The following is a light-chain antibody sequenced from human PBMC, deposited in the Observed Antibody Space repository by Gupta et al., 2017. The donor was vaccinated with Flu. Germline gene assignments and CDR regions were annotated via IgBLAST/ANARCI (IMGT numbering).Light chain of an antibody. CDR3: CSYAGGPYV. Sequence: QSALTQPASVSGSPGQSITISCSGTGSDVGNYYLVSWYQQHPGKAPKLMIYDVNKRPSGISNRFSGSKSANTATLTISGLQAEDDADYYCCSYAGGPYVFGTGTKVTVL. V-gene: IGLV2-23*02. CDR1: GSDVGNYYL. CDR2: DVN. J-gene: IGLJ1*01.